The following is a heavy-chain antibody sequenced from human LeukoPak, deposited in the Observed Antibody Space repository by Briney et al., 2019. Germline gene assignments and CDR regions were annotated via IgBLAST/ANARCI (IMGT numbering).Heavy chain of an antibody. CDR2: ISGSGGST. D-gene: IGHD3-10*01. CDR1: GFTFSSYA. V-gene: IGHV3-23*01. J-gene: IGHJ4*02. CDR3: AIPATYGTGSYNFDY. Sequence: GGSLRLSCAASGFTFSSYAMSWVRQAPGKGLEWVSGISGSGGSTYYADSVKGRFTISRDHSKNTVYLQMNRRRAGDTAVYYCAIPATYGTGSYNFDYWGQGTLVTVSS.